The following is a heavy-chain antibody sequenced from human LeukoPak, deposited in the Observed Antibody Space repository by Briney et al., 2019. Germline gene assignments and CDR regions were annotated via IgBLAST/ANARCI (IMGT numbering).Heavy chain of an antibody. J-gene: IGHJ3*01. V-gene: IGHV3-23*01. D-gene: IGHD2-15*01. CDR3: ARDPFGSGDRYYGAFDL. CDR1: GFTFSTYA. Sequence: GGSLRLSCAASGFTFSTYAMCWVRQAPGKGLEWISNINHSGGSTYYADSVTGWFTISRDNSKNTLYLQMNSLRAEDTAVYYCARDPFGSGDRYYGAFDLWGQGTMVTVSS. CDR2: INHSGGST.